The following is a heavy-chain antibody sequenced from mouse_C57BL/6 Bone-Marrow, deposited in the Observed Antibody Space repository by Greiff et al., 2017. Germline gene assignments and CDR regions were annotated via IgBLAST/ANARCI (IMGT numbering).Heavy chain of an antibody. V-gene: IGHV1-55*01. CDR2: IYPGSGST. Sequence: QVQLQQPGAELVKPGASVKMSCKASGYTFTSYWITWVKQRPGQGLEWIGDIYPGSGSTNYNEKFKSKATLTVDTSSTTAYMQLSSLTSEDSAVYYCAREFDYGYDVWFAYWGQGTPVTVSA. CDR1: GYTFTSYW. J-gene: IGHJ3*01. CDR3: AREFDYGYDVWFAY. D-gene: IGHD2-2*01.